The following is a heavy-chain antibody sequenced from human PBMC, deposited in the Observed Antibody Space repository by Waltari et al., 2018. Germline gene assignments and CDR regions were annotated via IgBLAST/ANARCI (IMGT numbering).Heavy chain of an antibody. D-gene: IGHD3-3*01. Sequence: QVKLQQSGPGLVKPSRTLHLTGAISGDSVPSNMVAWNGIGQSQSRGLEWLGRTYYRSKWYNDYAVSVKSRITINPDTSKNQFSLQLNSVTPEDTAVYYCARDDFWSGHYGMDVWGQGTTVTVSS. V-gene: IGHV6-1*01. CDR1: GDSVPSNMVA. J-gene: IGHJ6*02. CDR2: TYYRSKWYN. CDR3: ARDDFWSGHYGMDV.